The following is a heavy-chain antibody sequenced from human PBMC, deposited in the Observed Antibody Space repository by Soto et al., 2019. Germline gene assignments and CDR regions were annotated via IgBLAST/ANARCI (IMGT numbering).Heavy chain of an antibody. CDR2: IYYSGST. CDR1: GGSISSYY. D-gene: IGHD6-13*01. Sequence: QVQLQESGPGLVKPSETLSLTCTVSGGSISSYYWSWIRQPPGKGLEWIGYIYYSGSTNYNPSLKSRVTISVDTSKNQFSLKLSSVTAADTAVYYCARDDDEAAAGWGYWGQGTLVTVSS. V-gene: IGHV4-59*01. J-gene: IGHJ4*02. CDR3: ARDDDEAAAGWGY.